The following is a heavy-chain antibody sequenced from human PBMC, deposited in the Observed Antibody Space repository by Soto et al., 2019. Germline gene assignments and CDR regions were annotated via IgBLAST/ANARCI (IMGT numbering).Heavy chain of an antibody. Sequence: EVQLVESGGDLVKPGGSLRLSCAASGFSFRNAWLNWVRQAPGKGLEWVGRIIRKIDGEATDYAGHVQGRFTVFRDDSTRSLYLKMNSLKGDDTYVYYCTTGSVEGVWGQGTTVTVS. CDR1: GFSFRNAW. CDR2: IIRKIDGEAT. CDR3: TTGSVEGV. V-gene: IGHV3-15*07. D-gene: IGHD2-15*01. J-gene: IGHJ6*02.